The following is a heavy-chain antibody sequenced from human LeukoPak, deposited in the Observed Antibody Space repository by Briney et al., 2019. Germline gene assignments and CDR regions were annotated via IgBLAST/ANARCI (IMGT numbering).Heavy chain of an antibody. CDR2: ISRGSDHI. CDR3: ARPYDTRGYFPDY. D-gene: IGHD3-22*01. J-gene: IGHJ4*02. V-gene: IGHV3-21*01. CDR1: GFTFSDYY. Sequence: GGSLRLSCAASGFTFSDYYMNWVRQAPGKGLEWVSSISRGSDHIFYADSMKGRFTISRDNAKNSLYLQMNSLGAEDTAVYYCARPYDTRGYFPDYWGQGTLVTVSS.